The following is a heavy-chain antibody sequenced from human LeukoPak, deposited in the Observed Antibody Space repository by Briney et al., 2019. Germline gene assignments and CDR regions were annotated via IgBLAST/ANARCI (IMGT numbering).Heavy chain of an antibody. CDR3: ARDPYCSSTSCARPYYFDY. V-gene: IGHV1-18*01. Sequence: ASVKLSCKASGYTFTSYGISWVRQAPGQGLEWMGWISAYNGNTNYAQKLQGRVTMTTDTSTSTAYMELRSLRSDDTAVYYCARDPYCSSTSCARPYYFDYWGQGTLVTVSS. CDR2: ISAYNGNT. J-gene: IGHJ4*02. D-gene: IGHD2-2*01. CDR1: GYTFTSYG.